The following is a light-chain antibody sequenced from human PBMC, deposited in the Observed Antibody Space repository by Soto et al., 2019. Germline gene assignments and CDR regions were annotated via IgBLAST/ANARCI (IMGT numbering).Light chain of an antibody. J-gene: IGLJ1*01. Sequence: QSVLTQPPSASGTPGQRVTISCSGSSSNIGSNYVNWYQQLPGTAPKLLIYMNNQRPSGVPDRFSGSKSGNSASLAISGLRSEDEADYYCAACYDSRSGHVFGTGTKLTV. CDR3: AACYDSRSGHV. V-gene: IGLV1-47*01. CDR2: MNN. CDR1: SSNIGSNY.